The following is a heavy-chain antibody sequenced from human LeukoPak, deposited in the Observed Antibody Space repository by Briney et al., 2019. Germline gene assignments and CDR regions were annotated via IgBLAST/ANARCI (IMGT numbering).Heavy chain of an antibody. CDR1: GGSISSGDYY. D-gene: IGHD3-22*01. CDR2: IYYSGST. CDR3: ASSITMIVVGGEVSFDI. J-gene: IGHJ3*02. Sequence: PSETLSLTCTVSGGSISSGDYYWSWTRQPPGKGVEWIGYIYYSGSTYYNPSLKSRVTISVDTSKNQFSLKLSSVTAADPAVYYCASSITMIVVGGEVSFDIWGQGTMVTVSS. V-gene: IGHV4-30-4*01.